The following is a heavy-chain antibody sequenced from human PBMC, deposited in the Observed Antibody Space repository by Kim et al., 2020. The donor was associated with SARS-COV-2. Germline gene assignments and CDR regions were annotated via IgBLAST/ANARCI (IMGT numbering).Heavy chain of an antibody. V-gene: IGHV3-49*04. J-gene: IGHJ4*02. D-gene: IGHD1-26*01. CDR2: IRSNGYGGTT. CDR1: GFTFTDYA. Sequence: GGSLRLSCTPSGFTFTDYAMTWVRQAPGKGLEWVGCIRSNGYGGTTEYAASVKGRFTISRDDSKSIVYLQMNSLKTEDTAVYYCARGRWELPHWGQGTL. CDR3: ARGRWELPH.